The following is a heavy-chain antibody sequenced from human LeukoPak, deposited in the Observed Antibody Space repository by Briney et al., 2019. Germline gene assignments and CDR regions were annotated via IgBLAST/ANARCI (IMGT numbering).Heavy chain of an antibody. V-gene: IGHV3-23*01. J-gene: IGHJ4*02. CDR1: GFTFSSYA. D-gene: IGHD4-17*01. CDR3: AKDSSDYGTFDY. CDR2: ISGSGGST. Sequence: GGSLRLSCAASGFTFSSYAMSWVRQAPGKGLEWVSAISGSGGSTYYADSVKGRFTISRDNSKNTLYLQMNSLRAEDTAAYYCAKDSSDYGTFDYWGQGTLVPVSS.